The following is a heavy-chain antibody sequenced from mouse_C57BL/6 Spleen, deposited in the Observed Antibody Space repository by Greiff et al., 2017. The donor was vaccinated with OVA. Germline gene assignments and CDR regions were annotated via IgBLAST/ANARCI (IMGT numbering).Heavy chain of an antibody. D-gene: IGHD1-1*01. Sequence: VQLQQSGAELMKPGASVKLSCKATGYTFTGYWIEWVKQRPGHGLEWIGEILPGSGSTNYNEKFKGKATFTADTSSNTAYMQLSSLTTEDSAIYYCARTPPDYYGSSYWYFDVWGTGTTVTVSS. V-gene: IGHV1-9*01. J-gene: IGHJ1*03. CDR1: GYTFTGYW. CDR2: ILPGSGST. CDR3: ARTPPDYYGSSYWYFDV.